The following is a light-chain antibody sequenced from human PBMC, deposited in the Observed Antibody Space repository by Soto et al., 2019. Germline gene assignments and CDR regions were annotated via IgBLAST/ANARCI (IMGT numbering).Light chain of an antibody. CDR1: QSVTNY. J-gene: IGKJ1*01. Sequence: EVVLTQSPGTLSLSRGERATLSCRASQSVTNYIAWYQQRPGQAPRLLIYDASNRATGVPARFSGSRSGTDFTLTISDLEPADFGLYYCQQRLNWPPGFGQGTKVDIK. V-gene: IGKV3-11*01. CDR3: QQRLNWPPG. CDR2: DAS.